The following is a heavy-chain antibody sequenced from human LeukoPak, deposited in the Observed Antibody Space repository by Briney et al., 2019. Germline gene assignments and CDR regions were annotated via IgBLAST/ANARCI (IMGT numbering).Heavy chain of an antibody. CDR1: GGSISSGDYY. D-gene: IGHD5-18*01. CDR3: ARLPYSYGPQWAFGI. J-gene: IGHJ3*02. V-gene: IGHV4-30-4*01. Sequence: SQTLSLTCTVSGGSISSGDYYWSWIRQPPGKGLEWIGYIYYSGSTYYNPSLKSRVTISVDTSKNQFSLMLSSVTAADTAVYYCARLPYSYGPQWAFGIWGQGTMVTVSS. CDR2: IYYSGST.